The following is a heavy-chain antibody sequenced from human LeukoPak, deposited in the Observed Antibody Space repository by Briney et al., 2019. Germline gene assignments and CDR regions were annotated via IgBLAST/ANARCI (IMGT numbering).Heavy chain of an antibody. V-gene: IGHV3-23*01. CDR1: GFTFSSYA. CDR2: ISGSGGST. J-gene: IGHJ5*02. CDR3: AKSLGYHSNYECGFDP. D-gene: IGHD4-11*01. Sequence: SGGSLRLSCAASGFTFSSYAMSWARQAPGKGLEWVSAISGSGGSTYYADSVKGRFTISRDNSKNTLYLQMNSLRAEDTAVYYCAKSLGYHSNYECGFDPWGQGTLVTVSS.